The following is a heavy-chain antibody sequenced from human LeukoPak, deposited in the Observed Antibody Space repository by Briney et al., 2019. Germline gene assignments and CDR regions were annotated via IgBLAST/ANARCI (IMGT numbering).Heavy chain of an antibody. V-gene: IGHV3-30*02. J-gene: IGHJ4*02. CDR1: RFTFSSYG. Sequence: PGGSLRLSCAASRFTFSSYGMHWVRQAPGKGLEWVAFIRYDGSNKYYADSVKGRFTISRDNSKNTLYLQMNSLRAEDTAVYYCTRSRYHYDSSGPLSYWGQGTLVTVSS. CDR3: TRSRYHYDSSGPLSY. CDR2: IRYDGSNK. D-gene: IGHD3-22*01.